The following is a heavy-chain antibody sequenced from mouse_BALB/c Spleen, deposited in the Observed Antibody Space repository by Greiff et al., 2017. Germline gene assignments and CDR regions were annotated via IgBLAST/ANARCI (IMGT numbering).Heavy chain of an antibody. J-gene: IGHJ2*01. CDR2: INPNNGGT. CDR1: GYTFTDYN. D-gene: IGHD2-12*01. Sequence: EVQRVESGPELVKPGASVKIPCKASGYTFTDYNMDWVKQSHGKSLEWIGDINPNNGGTIYNQKFKGKATLTVDKSSSTAYMELRSLTSEDTAVYYCARQLRRSYYYFDYWGQGTTLTVSS. CDR3: ARQLRRSYYYFDY. V-gene: IGHV1-18*01.